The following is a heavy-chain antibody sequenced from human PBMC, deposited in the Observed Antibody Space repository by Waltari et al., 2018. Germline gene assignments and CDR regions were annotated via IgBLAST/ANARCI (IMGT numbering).Heavy chain of an antibody. CDR3: ARVLIRTSGLNFDS. Sequence: QQESGPSLVKPSETLSLTCTVSYWSISSRSYYWGWIRLAPGKGLEWIGHIYYSGSSYHTPSLKRRITMSVDSSKNQFSLTLSSVTAADTAVYYCARVLIRTSGLNFDSWGQGSLVTVSS. D-gene: IGHD3-16*01. J-gene: IGHJ4*02. V-gene: IGHV4-39*07. CDR2: IYYSGSS. CDR1: YWSISSRSYY.